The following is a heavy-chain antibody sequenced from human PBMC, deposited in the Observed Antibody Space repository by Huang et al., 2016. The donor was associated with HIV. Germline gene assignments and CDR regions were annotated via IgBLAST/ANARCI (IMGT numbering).Heavy chain of an antibody. CDR2: ISDRGST. V-gene: IGHV4-34*02. CDR1: GGSFSGHY. CDR3: ARMFKYDSGGYWGNDAFDI. D-gene: IGHD3-22*01. J-gene: IGHJ3*02. Sequence: QVQLQQWGAELLKPSETLSLTCAVSGGSFSGHYWTWIRQPPGRGLEWFGEISDRGSTTSNPSLKSRVTISGDTSQSQFSLKLNSVTAADTAIYYCARMFKYDSGGYWGNDAFDIWGQGTMVTVSS.